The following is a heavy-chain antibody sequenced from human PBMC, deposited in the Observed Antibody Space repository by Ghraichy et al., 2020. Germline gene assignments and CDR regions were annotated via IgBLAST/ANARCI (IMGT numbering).Heavy chain of an antibody. CDR1: GFTFSDYD. D-gene: IGHD6-13*01. V-gene: IGHV3-21*01. CDR2: ISRSSSHR. CDR3: ARDDAATARSSGMDV. Sequence: GGSLRLSCAASGFTFSDYDMNWVRQAPGRGLEWVSYISRSSSHRYFADSVKGRFTISRDNAQNSLYLQMNSLRAEDTAVYYCARDDAATARSSGMDVWAKGPRSLSP. J-gene: IGHJ6*02.